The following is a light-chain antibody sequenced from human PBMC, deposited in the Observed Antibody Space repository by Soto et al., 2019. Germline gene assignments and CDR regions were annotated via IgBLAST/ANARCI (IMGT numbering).Light chain of an antibody. CDR2: LNRDGSH. V-gene: IGLV4-69*01. CDR1: SGHSNYA. Sequence: QAVLTQSPSASAPLGASVKLTCTLSSGHSNYAIAWHQQQPEKGARYLMKLNRDGSHSKGDGIPNRFSGSSSGAERYLTISSLQSEDEADYYCQTWGTGIVIFGGGTKLTVL. J-gene: IGLJ2*01. CDR3: QTWGTGIVI.